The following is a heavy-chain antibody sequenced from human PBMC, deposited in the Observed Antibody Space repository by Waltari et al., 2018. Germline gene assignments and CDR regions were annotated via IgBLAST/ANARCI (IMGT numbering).Heavy chain of an antibody. CDR3: ATFGGNSNWFDP. CDR2: IIPSPGTA. CDR1: GGAFSTYA. V-gene: IGHV1-69*01. D-gene: IGHD1-7*01. Sequence: QVQLVQSGAEVKNPGSTLKVSCKTSGGAFSTYAISWVRQAPGQGLEWMGIIPSPGTADYSQKFQGRITITADESTSTAYMELSGLKSDDTAVYYCATFGGNSNWFDPWGQGTLVTVSS. J-gene: IGHJ5*02.